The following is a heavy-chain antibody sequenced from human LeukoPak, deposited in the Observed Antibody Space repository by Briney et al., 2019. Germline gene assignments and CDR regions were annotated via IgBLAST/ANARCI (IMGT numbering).Heavy chain of an antibody. D-gene: IGHD3-3*01. CDR1: GFTFSTYG. CDR3: AKDQPITIFGVATYYFDY. CDR2: IGGSGGGT. J-gene: IGHJ4*02. V-gene: IGHV3-23*01. Sequence: GGTLRLSCAASGFTFSTYGMSWVRQAPGKGLEWVSAIGGSGGGTYYADSVKGRFTISRDNSKNTLFLQMNSLRAEDTAVYSCAKDQPITIFGVATYYFDYWGQGTLVTVSS.